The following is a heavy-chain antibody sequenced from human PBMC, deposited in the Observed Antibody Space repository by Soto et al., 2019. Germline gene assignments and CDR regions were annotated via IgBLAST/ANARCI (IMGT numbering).Heavy chain of an antibody. CDR2: IYYSGLT. J-gene: IGHJ4*02. D-gene: IGHD2-15*01. Sequence: TLSVACTVSGGSMSSEGYYWSWIRQHPGRGREWIGYIYYSGLTDYNPSLKSRLTISVDKSKNEFSLKMRSVTAADTAVHYGADLRGFTRYPGDCGKGTLVT. V-gene: IGHV4-31*09. CDR3: ADLRGFTRYPGD. CDR1: GGSMSSEGYY.